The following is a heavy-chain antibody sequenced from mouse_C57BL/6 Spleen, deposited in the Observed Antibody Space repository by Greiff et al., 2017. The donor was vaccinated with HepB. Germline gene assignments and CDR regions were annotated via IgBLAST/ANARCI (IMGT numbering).Heavy chain of an antibody. J-gene: IGHJ2*01. Sequence: VKLQESGAELARPGASVKLSCKASGYTFTSYGISWVKQRTGQGLEWIGEIYPRSGNTYYNEKFKGKATLTADKSSSTAYMELRSLTSEDSAVYFCARSPNYYYGFDYWGQGTTLTVSS. CDR3: ARSPNYYYGFDY. D-gene: IGHD1-1*01. CDR1: GYTFTSYG. V-gene: IGHV1-81*01. CDR2: IYPRSGNT.